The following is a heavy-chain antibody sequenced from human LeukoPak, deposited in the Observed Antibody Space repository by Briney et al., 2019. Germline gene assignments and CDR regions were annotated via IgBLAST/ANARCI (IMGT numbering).Heavy chain of an antibody. CDR3: AKLTTS. D-gene: IGHD4-11*01. J-gene: IGHJ4*02. V-gene: IGHV3-30-3*01. CDR2: ISYDGSNK. CDR1: GFTFSSYA. Sequence: GGSLRLSCAASGFTFSSYAMHWVRQAPGKGLEWVAVISYDGSNKYYADSVKGRFTISRDNSKNTLYLQMNSLRAEDTAVYYCAKLTTSWGQGTLVTVSS.